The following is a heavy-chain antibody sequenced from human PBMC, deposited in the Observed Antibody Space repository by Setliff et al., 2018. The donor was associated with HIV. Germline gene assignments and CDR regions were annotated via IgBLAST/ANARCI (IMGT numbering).Heavy chain of an antibody. CDR3: AKDKYSSRRITIFGGSVPLDY. Sequence: PGGSLRLSCAASGFTFSSYEMNWVRQAPGKGLEWVSYISTSGSIKYYADSVKGRFTISRDNAKNSVYLQMNSLRAEDTAVYYCAKDKYSSRRITIFGGSVPLDYWGQGTLVTVSS. D-gene: IGHD3-3*01. CDR1: GFTFSSYE. V-gene: IGHV3-48*03. CDR2: ISTSGSIK. J-gene: IGHJ4*02.